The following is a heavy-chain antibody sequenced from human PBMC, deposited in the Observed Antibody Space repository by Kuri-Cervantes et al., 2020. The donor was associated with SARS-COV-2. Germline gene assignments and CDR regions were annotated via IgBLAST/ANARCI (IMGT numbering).Heavy chain of an antibody. D-gene: IGHD6-19*01. V-gene: IGHV4-34*01. Sequence: GSLRLSCAVYGGSFSGYYWSWIRQPPGKGLEWIGEINHSGSTNCNPSLKSRVTISVDTSKNQFSLKLSSVTAADTAVYYCARGRDKRYSSGSYYYYGMDVWGQGTTVTVSS. CDR1: GGSFSGYY. CDR2: INHSGST. J-gene: IGHJ6*02. CDR3: ARGRDKRYSSGSYYYYGMDV.